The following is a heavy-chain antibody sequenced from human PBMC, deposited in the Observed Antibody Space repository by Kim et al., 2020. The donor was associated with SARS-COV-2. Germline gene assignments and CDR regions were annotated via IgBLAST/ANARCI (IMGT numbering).Heavy chain of an antibody. J-gene: IGHJ6*02. D-gene: IGHD6-6*01. CDR2: IYPGDSDT. CDR3: ARSIAARYRDYYYYYGMDV. V-gene: IGHV5-51*01. Sequence: GESLKISCKGSGYSFTSYWIGWVRQMPGKGLEWMGIIYPGDSDTRYSPSFQGQVTISADKSISTAYLQWSSLKASDTAMYYCARSIAARYRDYYYYYGMDVWGQGTTVTVSS. CDR1: GYSFTSYW.